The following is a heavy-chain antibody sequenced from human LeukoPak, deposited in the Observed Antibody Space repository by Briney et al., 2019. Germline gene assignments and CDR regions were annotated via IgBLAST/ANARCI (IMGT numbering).Heavy chain of an antibody. D-gene: IGHD6-13*01. Sequence: SETLSLTCAVYGGSLSGYEWSWLRQSAGKGLEWVGDINRSGTTNCNPSLKSRVTISVDTSKHQFSLRLKSVTAADTAVYYCARTQRIAAARLYPYSGDVWGEGTTVTVSS. V-gene: IGHV4-34*01. J-gene: IGHJ6*04. CDR1: GGSLSGYE. CDR3: ARTQRIAAARLYPYSGDV. CDR2: INRSGTT.